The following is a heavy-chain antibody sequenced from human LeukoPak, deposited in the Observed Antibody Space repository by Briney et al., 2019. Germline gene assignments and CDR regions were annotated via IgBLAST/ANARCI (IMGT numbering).Heavy chain of an antibody. CDR1: GFTFSSYA. V-gene: IGHV3-23*01. J-gene: IGHJ4*02. D-gene: IGHD3-3*01. Sequence: GGSLRLSCAASGFTFSSYAMSWVRQAPGKGLEWVSGIRGSGGSTYYTDSVKGRFTISRDNSKNTLYLQMNSLRAEDTAVYYCAKVIYDFWSGYINWGQGTLDTVSS. CDR3: AKVIYDFWSGYIN. CDR2: IRGSGGST.